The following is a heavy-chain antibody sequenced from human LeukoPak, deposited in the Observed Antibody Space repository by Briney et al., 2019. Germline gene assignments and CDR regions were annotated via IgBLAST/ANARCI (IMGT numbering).Heavy chain of an antibody. CDR1: GFTFSNYG. CDR3: ARGPYDILTGYSSYFDY. CDR2: IRYDEINT. D-gene: IGHD3-9*01. Sequence: PGGSLRLSCAASGFTFSNYGMHWVRQAPGKGLEWGAFIRYDEINTYYADSVKGRFTISRDSSKNTLYLQMNSLRAEDTAVYYCARGPYDILTGYSSYFDYWGQGTLVTVSS. J-gene: IGHJ4*02. V-gene: IGHV3-30*02.